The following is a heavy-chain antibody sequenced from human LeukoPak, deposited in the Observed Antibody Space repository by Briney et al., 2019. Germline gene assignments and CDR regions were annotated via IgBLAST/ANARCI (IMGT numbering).Heavy chain of an antibody. J-gene: IGHJ4*02. D-gene: IGHD6-13*01. V-gene: IGHV5-51*01. CDR2: IYPGDSDT. Sequence: GESPKISCKVSGYRFTSYWIAWVRQMPGKGLEWMGIIYPGDSDTRYSPSFQGQVTISADKTISTAYLHWSSLKASDTAMYYCASSYSNRVFDYWGQGTLVTVSS. CDR3: ASSYSNRVFDY. CDR1: GYRFTSYW.